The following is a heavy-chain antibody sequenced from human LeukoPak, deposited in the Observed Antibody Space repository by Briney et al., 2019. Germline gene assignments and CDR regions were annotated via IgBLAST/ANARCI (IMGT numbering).Heavy chain of an antibody. J-gene: IGHJ4*02. CDR1: GGSISGFY. V-gene: IGHV4-59*08. D-gene: IGHD3-10*01. CDR2: IHYSGST. Sequence: SETLSLTCTVSGGSISGFYWSWIRQPPGKGMEWIGYIHYSGSTNYNPSLKGRVTISVDTSKNQLSLRLSSVTAADTAVYYCTRHFDYYGSGSYEYWGQGTLVTVSS. CDR3: TRHFDYYGSGSYEY.